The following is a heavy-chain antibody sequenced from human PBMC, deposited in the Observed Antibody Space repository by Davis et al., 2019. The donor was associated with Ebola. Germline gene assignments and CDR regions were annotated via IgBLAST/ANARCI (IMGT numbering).Heavy chain of an antibody. D-gene: IGHD6-13*01. CDR1: GFTFNIFD. V-gene: IGHV3-30*02. J-gene: IGHJ4*02. CDR3: AKVKYYSTWRGGFDS. CDR2: VRSHGSDD. Sequence: PGGSLRLSCAASGFTFNIFDMHWVRQAPGRGLEWVAFVRSHGSDDHYADSVKGRFTISRDNSKNTLFLQMNSLRPEDTAVYYCAKVKYYSTWRGGFDSWGQGTLVTVSS.